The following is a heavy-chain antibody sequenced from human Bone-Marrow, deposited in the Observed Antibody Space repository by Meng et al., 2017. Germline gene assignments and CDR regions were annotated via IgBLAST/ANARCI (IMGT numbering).Heavy chain of an antibody. D-gene: IGHD6-19*01. J-gene: IGHJ4*02. V-gene: IGHV3-33*08. CDR1: GFTFSSYA. CDR3: ASPGDSSGWFPFDY. Sequence: GGSLRLSCAASGFTFSSYAMNWVRQAPGKGLEWVAVIWYDGSNKYYADSVKGRFAISRDNSKNTLYLQMNSLRAEDTAVYYCASPGDSSGWFPFDYWGQGTLVTVSS. CDR2: IWYDGSNK.